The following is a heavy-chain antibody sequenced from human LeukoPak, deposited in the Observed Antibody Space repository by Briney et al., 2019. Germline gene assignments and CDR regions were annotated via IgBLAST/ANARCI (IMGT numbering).Heavy chain of an antibody. J-gene: IGHJ4*02. V-gene: IGHV1-2*02. D-gene: IGHD3-10*01. CDR3: ARDSGEVRDY. Sequence: GASVKVSCKASGYTFTGYFMHWVRQAPGQGLEWMGWINPNNGGTKYAQNFQGRVTMTRDTSISTAYMELDGLRFDDTAVYYCARDSGEVRDYWGQGTLVTVSS. CDR2: INPNNGGT. CDR1: GYTFTGYF.